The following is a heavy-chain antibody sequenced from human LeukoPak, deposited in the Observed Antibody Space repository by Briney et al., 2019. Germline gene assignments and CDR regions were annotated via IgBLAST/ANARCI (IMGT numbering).Heavy chain of an antibody. CDR1: GDSISSSSDY. Sequence: PSETLSLTCTVSGDSISSSSDYWSWIRQPPGKGLEWIGEINHSGSTNYNPSLKSRVTISVDTSKNQFSLKLSSVTAADTAVYCCARGSRYLGYCSSTSCYRERYNWFDPWGQGTLVTVSS. CDR2: INHSGST. J-gene: IGHJ5*02. CDR3: ARGSRYLGYCSSTSCYRERYNWFDP. V-gene: IGHV4-39*07. D-gene: IGHD2-2*01.